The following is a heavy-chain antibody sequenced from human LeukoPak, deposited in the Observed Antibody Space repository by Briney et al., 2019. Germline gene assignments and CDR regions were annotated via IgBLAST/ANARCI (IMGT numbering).Heavy chain of an antibody. J-gene: IGHJ4*02. D-gene: IGHD5-12*01. Sequence: ASVKVSCKVSGYTLTELSMHWVRQAPGKGLEWMGGFDPEDGETIYAQKFQGRVTMTEDTSTDTAYMELSSLRSEDTAVYYCATVFGETGLYSGYDQIFDYWGQGTLVTVSS. V-gene: IGHV1-24*01. CDR1: GYTLTELS. CDR2: FDPEDGET. CDR3: ATVFGETGLYSGYDQIFDY.